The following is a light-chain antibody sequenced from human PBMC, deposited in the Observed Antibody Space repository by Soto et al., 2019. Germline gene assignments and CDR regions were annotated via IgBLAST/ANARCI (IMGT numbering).Light chain of an antibody. Sequence: QSVLTQPASVSGSPGQSITISCTGTSSDVGGYNYVSWYQQHPGKAPKLMIYEVSNRPSGVSNRFSGSKSGNTASLTISGLQAEDEADYYCSSYTSSSTLGLVFGGGTKLTVL. J-gene: IGLJ2*01. V-gene: IGLV2-14*01. CDR1: SSDVGGYNY. CDR3: SSYTSSSTLGLV. CDR2: EVS.